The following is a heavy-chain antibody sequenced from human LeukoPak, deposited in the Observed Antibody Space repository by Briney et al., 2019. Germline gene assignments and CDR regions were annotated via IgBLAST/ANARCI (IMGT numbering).Heavy chain of an antibody. CDR3: AREPTPMIL. CDR1: GFTFSSYS. Sequence: GGSLRLSCAASGFTFSSYSMNWVRQAPGKGLEWVSSIGSSSSYMYYADSVKGRFTISRDNAKNSLYLQMNSLRAEDTAVYYCAREPTPMILWGQGTLVTVSS. CDR2: IGSSSSYM. J-gene: IGHJ4*02. D-gene: IGHD5-18*01. V-gene: IGHV3-21*01.